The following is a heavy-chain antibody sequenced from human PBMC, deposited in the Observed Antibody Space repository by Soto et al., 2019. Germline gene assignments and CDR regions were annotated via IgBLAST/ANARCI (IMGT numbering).Heavy chain of an antibody. Sequence: GGSLRLSCAASGFTFSSYAMSWVRQAPGKGLEWVSAISGSGGSTYYADSVKGRFTISRDNSKNTLYLQMNSLRAEDTAXYYCAKDPESXXXXGDYFDYXXXGTLVXXSX. CDR3: AKDPESXXXXGDYFDY. CDR1: GFTFSSYA. J-gene: IGHJ4*01. CDR2: ISGSGGST. V-gene: IGHV3-23*01. D-gene: IGHD3-16*01.